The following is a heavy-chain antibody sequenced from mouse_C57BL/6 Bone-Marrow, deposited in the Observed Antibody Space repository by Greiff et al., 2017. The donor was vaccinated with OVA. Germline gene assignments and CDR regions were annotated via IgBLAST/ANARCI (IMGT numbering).Heavy chain of an antibody. D-gene: IGHD2-5*01. CDR3: AKRGVTNLYYYAMDY. Sequence: QVQLQQSGPGLVQPSQSLSITCTVSGFSLTSYGVHWVRQSPGKGLEWLGVIWRGGSTDYNAAFMSRLSITKDNSKSQVFFKMNSLQADDTAIYYCAKRGVTNLYYYAMDYWGQGTSVTVSS. J-gene: IGHJ4*01. CDR1: GFSLTSYG. V-gene: IGHV2-5*01. CDR2: IWRGGST.